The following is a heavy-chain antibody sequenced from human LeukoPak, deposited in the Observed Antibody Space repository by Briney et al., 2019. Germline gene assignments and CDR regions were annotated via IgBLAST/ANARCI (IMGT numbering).Heavy chain of an antibody. CDR1: GGSFSGYY. CDR2: INHSGST. CDR3: ARGPNVLRYFDWLITFDY. Sequence: PSETLSLTCAVYGGSFSGYYWSWIRQPPGKGLEWIGEINHSGSTNYNPSLKSRVTISVDTSKNQFSLKLSSVTAADTAVYYYARGPNVLRYFDWLITFDYWGQGTLVTVSS. V-gene: IGHV4-34*01. D-gene: IGHD3-9*01. J-gene: IGHJ4*02.